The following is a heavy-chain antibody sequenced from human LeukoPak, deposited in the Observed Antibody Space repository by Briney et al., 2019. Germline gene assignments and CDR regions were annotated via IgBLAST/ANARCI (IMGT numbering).Heavy chain of an antibody. D-gene: IGHD2-21*02. Sequence: SETLSLTGSVSGASISSDYWSWIRQPPGKGLEWIGNIYSSETTKYNPSLRSRATISGDTSKNQFSLKLSSVTAADTAVYYCARHFPYCGGDCPYYYMDVWGKGTTVTVSS. CDR3: ARHFPYCGGDCPYYYMDV. CDR2: IYSSETT. V-gene: IGHV4-4*09. CDR1: GASISSDY. J-gene: IGHJ6*03.